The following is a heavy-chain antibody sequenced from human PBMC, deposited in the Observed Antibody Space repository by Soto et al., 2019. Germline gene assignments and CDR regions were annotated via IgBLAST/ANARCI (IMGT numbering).Heavy chain of an antibody. V-gene: IGHV3-74*01. J-gene: IGHJ6*02. CDR3: AKVDSSSSGYYYYYGMDV. D-gene: IGHD6-6*01. CDR2: INSGGSST. CDR1: GFIFSNCW. Sequence: PGGSLRLSCVASGFIFSNCWMHWVRQAPGMGLVWVSHINSGGSSTTYADSVKGRFTISRDNAKNTLYLQMNSLRAEDTAVYYCAKVDSSSSGYYYYYGMDVWGQGTTVTVSS.